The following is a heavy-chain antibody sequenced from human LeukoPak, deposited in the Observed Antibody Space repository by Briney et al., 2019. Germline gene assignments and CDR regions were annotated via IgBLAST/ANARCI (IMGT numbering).Heavy chain of an antibody. D-gene: IGHD6-13*01. CDR2: TNSDGSST. V-gene: IGHV3-74*01. Sequence: PGGSLRLSCAASGFTFSSYWMHWVRQAPGKGLVWVSRTNSDGSSTSYADSVKGRFTISRDNAKNTLYLQMNSLRAEDTAVYYCARGSSSWSHFDYWGQGTLVTVSS. CDR1: GFTFSSYW. CDR3: ARGSSSWSHFDY. J-gene: IGHJ4*02.